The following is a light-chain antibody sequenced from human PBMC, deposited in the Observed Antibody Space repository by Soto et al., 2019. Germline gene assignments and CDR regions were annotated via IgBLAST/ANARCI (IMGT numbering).Light chain of an antibody. CDR2: DAS. V-gene: IGKV3-20*01. J-gene: IGKJ5*01. Sequence: VVTKSPGTLSFTTGEGGTLCCGGSQTVRNNYLAWYQQKPGQAPRLLIYDASSRATGIPDRFSGGGSGTDFTLTISRLAPEEFAVYYCQQYGSSPPITFGQGTRLEIK. CDR1: QTVRNNY. CDR3: QQYGSSPPIT.